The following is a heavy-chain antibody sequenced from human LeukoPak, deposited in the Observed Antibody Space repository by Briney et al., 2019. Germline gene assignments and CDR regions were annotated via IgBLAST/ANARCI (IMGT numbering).Heavy chain of an antibody. D-gene: IGHD5-18*01. J-gene: IGHJ4*02. CDR3: ARAAGGYSYGNFDY. CDR2: IYHSGST. Sequence: SWTLSLTCAVSGGSFSSSNWWSWVRQPPGKGLEWIGEIYHSGSTNYNPSLKSRATISVDKSKNQFSLKLSSVTAADTAVYYCARAAGGYSYGNFDYWGQGTLVTVSS. CDR1: GGSFSSSNW. V-gene: IGHV4-4*02.